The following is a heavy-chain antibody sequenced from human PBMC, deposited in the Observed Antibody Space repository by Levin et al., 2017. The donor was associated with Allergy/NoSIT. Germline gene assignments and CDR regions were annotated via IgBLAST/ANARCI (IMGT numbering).Heavy chain of an antibody. V-gene: IGHV3-72*01. D-gene: IGHD3-22*01. Sequence: GGSLRLSCVTSGFTFSDHYMDWVRQAPGKGLEWVARSKHKAESYTPEYAASVTGRFTISRDESKNSLFLQMNSLKAEDTAVYFCVRTCSDGSPFNQPFDLWGRGTLVTVSS. CDR2: SKHKAESYTP. J-gene: IGHJ2*01. CDR3: VRTCSDGSPFNQPFDL. CDR1: GFTFSDHY.